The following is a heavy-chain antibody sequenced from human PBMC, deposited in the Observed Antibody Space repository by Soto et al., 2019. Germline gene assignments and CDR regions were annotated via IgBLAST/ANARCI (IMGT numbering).Heavy chain of an antibody. V-gene: IGHV4-31*03. J-gene: IGHJ5*02. CDR1: VGSISGGGYY. CDR3: AREEACSGGSCYGWFDP. D-gene: IGHD2-15*01. Sequence: SETLSLACTVSVGSISGGGYYWSWIRQHPGKGLEWIGYIYYSGSTYYNPSLKSRVTISVDTSKNQFSLKLSSVTAADTAVYYCAREEACSGGSCYGWFDPWGQGTLVTVSS. CDR2: IYYSGST.